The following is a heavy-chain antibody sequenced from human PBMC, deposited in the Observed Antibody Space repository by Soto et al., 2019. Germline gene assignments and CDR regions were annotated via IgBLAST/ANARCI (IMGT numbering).Heavy chain of an antibody. V-gene: IGHV1-69*13. J-gene: IGHJ6*02. CDR3: AARSIAARRDYYYGMDV. D-gene: IGHD6-6*01. CDR2: IIPIFGTA. CDR1: GGTFSSYA. Sequence: ASVKVSCKASGGTFSSYAISWVRQAPGQGLEWMGGIIPIFGTANYAQKFQGRVTITADESTSTAYMELSSLRSEDTAVYYCAARSIAARRDYYYGMDVWGQGTTVTVSS.